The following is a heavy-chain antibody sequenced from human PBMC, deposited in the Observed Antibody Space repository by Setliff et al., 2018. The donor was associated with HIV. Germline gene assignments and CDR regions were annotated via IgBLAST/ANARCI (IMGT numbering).Heavy chain of an antibody. Sequence: SETLSLTCSVSGGSISTRSPYYWGWIRQPPGKGLEWIGSISYSGTTYYNPSHKSRVTISVDTSNNQFFLKLTSVTAADTAAYYCVRGDHRIIAAAGSGWFDPWGQGTLVTVSS. V-gene: IGHV4-39*01. J-gene: IGHJ5*02. CDR3: VRGDHRIIAAAGSGWFDP. CDR2: ISYSGTT. CDR1: GGSISTRSPYY. D-gene: IGHD6-13*01.